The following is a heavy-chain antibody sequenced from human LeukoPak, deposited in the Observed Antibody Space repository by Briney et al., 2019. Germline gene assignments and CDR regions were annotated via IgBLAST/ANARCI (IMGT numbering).Heavy chain of an antibody. D-gene: IGHD6-13*01. V-gene: IGHV4-59*08. Sequence: SETLSLTCSVSGGSISSYYWTWIRQSPGKGLEYVAYIFYNVYTDYNPSLKSRVSVSVDTSKKQVSLKLSSVTAADTAVYYCASRKRGYLRTFDIWGQGTMVTVSS. CDR2: IFYNVYT. CDR3: ASRKRGYLRTFDI. J-gene: IGHJ3*02. CDR1: GGSISSYY.